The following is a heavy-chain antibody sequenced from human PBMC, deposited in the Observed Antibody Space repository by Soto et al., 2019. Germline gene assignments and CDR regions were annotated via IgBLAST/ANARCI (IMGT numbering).Heavy chain of an antibody. Sequence: QVQLQQWGAGLLKPSESLSLTYADYGGSFSGYYWSWIRQPPGKGLEWIGEINHSGSTNYNPSLKSRVTISVDTSKIQFSLKLSSVTAADTAVYYCASYYGSGSPNWFDPWGQGTLVTVSS. V-gene: IGHV4-34*01. J-gene: IGHJ5*02. CDR2: INHSGST. CDR3: ASYYGSGSPNWFDP. CDR1: GGSFSGYY. D-gene: IGHD3-10*01.